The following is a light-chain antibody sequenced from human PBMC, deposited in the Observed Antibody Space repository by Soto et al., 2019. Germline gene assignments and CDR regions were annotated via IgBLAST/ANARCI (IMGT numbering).Light chain of an antibody. Sequence: QSALTQPASVSGSPGQSITISCTGTSSDVGGYNYVSWYQQHPGKGPNLMIYDFTNRPSGVSNRFSGSKSGNMASLTISGLQSEDDADYCCSSYTSSSPLSVFGTWTKLTFL. CDR3: SSYTSSSPLSV. CDR2: DFT. V-gene: IGLV2-14*01. CDR1: SSDVGGYNY. J-gene: IGLJ1*01.